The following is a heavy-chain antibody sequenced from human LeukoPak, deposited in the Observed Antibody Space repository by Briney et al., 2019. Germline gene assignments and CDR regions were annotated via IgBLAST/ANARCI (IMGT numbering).Heavy chain of an antibody. Sequence: PGGSLRLSCAASGFTFSSYSMNWVRQAPGKGLEWVSSISSSSSYIYYADSVKGRFTISRDNAKNSLYLQMNSLRAEDTAVYYCARGDDYGDPGDYWGQRTLVTVSS. CDR1: GFTFSSYS. CDR3: ARGDDYGDPGDY. D-gene: IGHD4-17*01. J-gene: IGHJ4*02. V-gene: IGHV3-21*01. CDR2: ISSSSSYI.